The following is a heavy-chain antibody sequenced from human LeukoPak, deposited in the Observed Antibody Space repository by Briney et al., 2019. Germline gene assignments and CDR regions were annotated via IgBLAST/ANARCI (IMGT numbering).Heavy chain of an antibody. D-gene: IGHD5-12*01. CDR1: GFTFSSYG. CDR2: ISYDGSNK. CDR3: AKQYSGYLSDY. V-gene: IGHV3-30*18. Sequence: PGRSLRLSCAASGFTFSSYGMHWVRQAPGKGLEWVTVISYDGSNKYYADSVKGRFTISRDNSKNTLYLQMNSLRAEDTAVYYCAKQYSGYLSDYWGQGTLVTVPS. J-gene: IGHJ4*02.